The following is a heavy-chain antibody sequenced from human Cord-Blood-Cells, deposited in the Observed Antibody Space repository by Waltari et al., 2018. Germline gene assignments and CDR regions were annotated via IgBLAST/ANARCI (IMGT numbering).Heavy chain of an antibody. J-gene: IGHJ4*02. D-gene: IGHD2-2*01. CDR3: TTGGDIVVVPAATGIDY. CDR2: IKSKTDGGKT. V-gene: IGHV3-15*01. CDR1: GFTFGNAW. Sequence: EVQLVESGGGLVKRGGSLRLSGAASGFTFGNAWISWACQAPGKGLEWVGRIKSKTDGGKTDYAAPVKGRFTISRDDSKNTRYLQMNSLKTEDTAVYYCTTGGDIVVVPAATGIDYWGQGTLVTVSS.